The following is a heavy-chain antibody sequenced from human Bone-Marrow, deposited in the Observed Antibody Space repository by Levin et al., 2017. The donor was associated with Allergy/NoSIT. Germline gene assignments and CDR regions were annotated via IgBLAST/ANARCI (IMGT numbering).Heavy chain of an antibody. CDR2: IKNDGKST. CDR1: GFTFSSYW. D-gene: IGHD2-15*01. J-gene: IGHJ3*01. Sequence: GESLKISCVGSGFTFSSYWMHWVRQVPGKGLVWVSRIKNDGKSTSYADYVKGRFTISRDNAKNTLYLQINSLRAEDMAVYYCAREVAAYDALNLWGQGTMVTVSS. CDR3: AREVAAYDALNL. V-gene: IGHV3-74*01.